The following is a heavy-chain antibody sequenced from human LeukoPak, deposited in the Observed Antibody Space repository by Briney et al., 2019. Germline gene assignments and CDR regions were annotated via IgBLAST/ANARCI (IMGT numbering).Heavy chain of an antibody. CDR3: ARHGGSTWSSGAFDY. J-gene: IGHJ4*02. Sequence: SETLSLTCTVSGGSISSYYWSWIRQPPGKGLEWIGYIYTSGSTNYNPSLKSRVTISVDTSKNQFSLKLSSVTAADTAVYYCARHGGSTWSSGAFDYWGQGTLVTVSS. D-gene: IGHD3-16*01. V-gene: IGHV4-4*09. CDR2: IYTSGST. CDR1: GGSISSYY.